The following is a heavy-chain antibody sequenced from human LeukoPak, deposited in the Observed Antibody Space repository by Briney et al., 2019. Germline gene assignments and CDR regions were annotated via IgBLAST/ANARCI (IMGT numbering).Heavy chain of an antibody. Sequence: SETLSLTCDVSGGSISSGLYSWSWIRQPLGKDLEWIGYINHTGSTYYNPSLKSRVTISVDTSKNQFSLRLSSVTAADTAVYYCARLQYCSGTSCYWFDPWGQGTLVTVSS. V-gene: IGHV4-30-2*01. J-gene: IGHJ5*02. D-gene: IGHD2-2*01. CDR3: ARLQYCSGTSCYWFDP. CDR2: INHTGST. CDR1: GGSISSGLYS.